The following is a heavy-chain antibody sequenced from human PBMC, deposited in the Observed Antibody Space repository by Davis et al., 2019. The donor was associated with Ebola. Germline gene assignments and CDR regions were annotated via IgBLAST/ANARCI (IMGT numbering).Heavy chain of an antibody. CDR2: ISAYNLKT. CDR3: SRRQGYGDDELDY. J-gene: IGHJ4*02. Sequence: AASVKVSCKATGYTFSNYAFSWVRQAPGQGLEWMGWISAYNLKTKYAQKVQGRVTLTADTSTDTAYMELRSLRTDDTAVYYCSRRQGYGDDELDYWGQGTLVTVSS. CDR1: GYTFSNYA. D-gene: IGHD4/OR15-4a*01. V-gene: IGHV1-18*01.